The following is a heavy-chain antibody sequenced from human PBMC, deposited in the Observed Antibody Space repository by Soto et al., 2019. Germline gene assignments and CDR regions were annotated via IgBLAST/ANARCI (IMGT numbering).Heavy chain of an antibody. J-gene: IGHJ6*02. CDR3: AREGQAPYYYYGMDV. CDR2: ISGYNDNT. CDR1: GYTVTNYG. Sequence: QVQLVQSGAEVKKPGASVTVSCKASGYTVTNYGFSWVRQAPGQGLEWMGWISGYNDNTKYAEKFQNRVTMTTDTSTNTAHMELRSLRSDDTAVYYCAREGQAPYYYYGMDVWGQGTAVTVSS. V-gene: IGHV1-18*01.